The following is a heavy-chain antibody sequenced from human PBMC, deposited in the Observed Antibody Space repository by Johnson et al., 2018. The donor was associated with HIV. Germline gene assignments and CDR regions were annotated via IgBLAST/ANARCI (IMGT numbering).Heavy chain of an antibody. CDR3: ARDGESQQLPLGDALDV. CDR2: ISSSGSSI. D-gene: IGHD6-13*01. J-gene: IGHJ3*01. CDR1: GFGFSTYY. Sequence: QVQLVESGGGLIQPGGSLRFSCVTSGFGFSTYYMSWIRQAQGKGLECLSYISSSGSSIYYTDSVTGRFTISRDNAKNSLYLQMNSLRAEDTAMYYCARDGESQQLPLGDALDVGGQGTMVTVSS. V-gene: IGHV3-11*04.